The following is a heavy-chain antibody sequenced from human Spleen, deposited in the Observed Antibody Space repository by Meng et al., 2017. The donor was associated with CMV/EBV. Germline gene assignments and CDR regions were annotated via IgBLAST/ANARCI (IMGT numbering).Heavy chain of an antibody. J-gene: IGHJ4*02. CDR2: ISASGGST. V-gene: IGHV3-23*01. Sequence: ASEFTFSNYAMSWVRQAPRKGLEWVSGISASGGSTYYADSVKGRFAISRDNSKNTLYLQMISLRAEDTAVYYCARGGYSGINFGLGYWGQGTLVTVSS. D-gene: IGHD5-12*01. CDR1: EFTFSNYA. CDR3: ARGGYSGINFGLGY.